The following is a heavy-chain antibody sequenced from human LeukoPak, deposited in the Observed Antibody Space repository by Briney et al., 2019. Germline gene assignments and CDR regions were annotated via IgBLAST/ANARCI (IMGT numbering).Heavy chain of an antibody. CDR1: GFTFSSYA. V-gene: IGHV3-43*01. Sequence: PGGSLRLSCAASGFTFSSYAMSWVRQPPGKGLEWVSFVSSDGGATYYADSVKGRFTISRDNSKNSPSLQMNSLTTDDTALYYCAKGDGYNGCFDSWGQGTLVTVSS. J-gene: IGHJ4*02. D-gene: IGHD5-24*01. CDR2: VSSDGGAT. CDR3: AKGDGYNGCFDS.